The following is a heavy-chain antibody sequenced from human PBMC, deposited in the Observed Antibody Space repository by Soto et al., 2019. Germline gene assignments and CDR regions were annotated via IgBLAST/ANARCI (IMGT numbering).Heavy chain of an antibody. V-gene: IGHV4-31*03. CDR3: ARGFGEMDV. Sequence: SETLSLTCTVSGDSISSGGYHWSWIRQHPVKGLEWIGYIYHSGSRYYNPSFKSRVDMSVDTSKNQFSLKLNSVTAADTAVYYCARGFGEMDVWGQGTTVTVSS. D-gene: IGHD3-10*01. CDR2: IYHSGSR. CDR1: GDSISSGGYH. J-gene: IGHJ6*02.